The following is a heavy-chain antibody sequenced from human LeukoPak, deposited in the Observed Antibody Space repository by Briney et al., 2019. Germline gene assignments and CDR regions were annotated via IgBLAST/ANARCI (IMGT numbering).Heavy chain of an antibody. CDR2: INPNSGGT. J-gene: IGHJ4*02. D-gene: IGHD2-15*01. V-gene: IGHV1-2*02. CDR1: GYTFTGYY. CDR3: AVVVVVAATRGFDY. Sequence: ASVKVSCKASGYTFTGYYMHWVRQAPGQGLEWMGWINPNSGGTNYAQKFQGRVTMTRDTSISTAYMELSGLRSDDTAVYYCAVVVVVAATRGFDYWGQGTLVTVSS.